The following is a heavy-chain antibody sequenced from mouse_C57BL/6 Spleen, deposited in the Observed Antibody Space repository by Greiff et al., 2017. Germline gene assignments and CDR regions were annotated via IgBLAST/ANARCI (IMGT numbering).Heavy chain of an antibody. CDR3: ARIYDGSSYDWYFDV. V-gene: IGHV1-26*01. CDR2: VNPNNGGT. D-gene: IGHD1-1*01. J-gene: IGHJ1*03. CDR1: GYTFTDYY. Sequence: EVQLQQSGPELVKPGASVKISCKASGYTFTDYYMNWVKQSHGKSLEWIGDVNPNNGGTSYNQKFKGKATLTVDKSSSTAYMELRSLTSEDSAVYYWARIYDGSSYDWYFDVWGTGTTVTVSS.